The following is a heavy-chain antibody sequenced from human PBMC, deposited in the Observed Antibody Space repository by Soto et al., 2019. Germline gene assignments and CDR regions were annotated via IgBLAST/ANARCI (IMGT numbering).Heavy chain of an antibody. D-gene: IGHD2-15*01. V-gene: IGHV3-9*01. Sequence: PGGSLRLSCATSGLTFDDYAMHWVRQAPGKGLEWVSGISWNSGIILYADSVKGRFTISRDNAKNSLYLQMSGLRAEDTALYYCVKDREVGVHGDAFHISGPGTIATV. CDR3: VKDREVGVHGDAFHI. CDR2: ISWNSGII. J-gene: IGHJ3*02. CDR1: GLTFDDYA.